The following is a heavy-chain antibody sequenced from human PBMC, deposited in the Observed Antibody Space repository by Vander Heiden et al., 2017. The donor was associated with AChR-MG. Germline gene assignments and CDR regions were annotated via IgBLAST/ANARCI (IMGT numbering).Heavy chain of an antibody. J-gene: IGHJ4*02. CDR2: IWSDGVNQ. CDR1: GFPFNIYG. Sequence: QVQLVASGGGVVQPGGSLRLSCATSGFPFNIYGIHWVRQAPGKGLEWVAVIWSDGVNQNYADSVRGRFTLSRDNSKDTVYLQMNSLRAEDTAVYYCARDLYSSHFDYWGQGTLATVSS. D-gene: IGHD6-13*01. CDR3: ARDLYSSHFDY. V-gene: IGHV3-33*01.